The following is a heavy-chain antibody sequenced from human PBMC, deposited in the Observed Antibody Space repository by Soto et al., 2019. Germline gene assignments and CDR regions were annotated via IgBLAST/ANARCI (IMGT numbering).Heavy chain of an antibody. Sequence: QVQLVQSGAEVKKPGSSVKVSCKASGGTFSSYAISWLRQAPGQVREWMVGIIPIFGTANYAQKFQCRVTITADESTSTAYMELSSLRSEDTAVYYCARDQGGASSGYYPDYWGQGTLVTVSS. CDR3: ARDQGGASSGYYPDY. J-gene: IGHJ4*02. D-gene: IGHD3-22*01. CDR1: GGTFSSYA. V-gene: IGHV1-69*01. CDR2: IIPIFGTA.